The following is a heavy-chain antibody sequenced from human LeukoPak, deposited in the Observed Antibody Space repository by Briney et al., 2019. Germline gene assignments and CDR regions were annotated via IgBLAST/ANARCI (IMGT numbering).Heavy chain of an antibody. CDR3: ERDRGYSTFDY. V-gene: IGHV3-7*03. J-gene: IGHJ4*02. Sequence: TGGSLRLSCEASGFVFGHSWMSWVRQAPGKGLEWVANINLDGSEINYLDSLTGRLTISRDNAKDSLYLQMNGLRAEDTAVYFCERDRGYSTFDYWGQGTLVTVSS. CDR2: INLDGSEI. D-gene: IGHD3-22*01. CDR1: GFVFGHSW.